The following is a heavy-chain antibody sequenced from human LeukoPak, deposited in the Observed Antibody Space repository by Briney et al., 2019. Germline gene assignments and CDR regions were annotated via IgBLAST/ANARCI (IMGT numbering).Heavy chain of an antibody. J-gene: IGHJ3*02. CDR2: IIPILGIA. CDR3: ATGRWLQSGGAFDI. V-gene: IGHV1-69*04. Sequence: SVKVSCKASGGTFSSYAISWVRQAPGQGLEWMGRIIPILGIANYAQKFQSRVTITADKSTSTAYMELSSLRSEDTAVYYCATGRWLQSGGAFDIWGQGTMVTVSS. CDR1: GGTFSSYA. D-gene: IGHD5-24*01.